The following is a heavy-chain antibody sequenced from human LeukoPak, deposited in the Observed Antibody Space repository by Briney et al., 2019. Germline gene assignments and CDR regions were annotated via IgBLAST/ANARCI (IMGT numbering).Heavy chain of an antibody. J-gene: IGHJ4*02. CDR1: GFTFSSYS. V-gene: IGHV3-48*04. D-gene: IGHD3-22*01. CDR2: ISSSSSTI. CDR3: ARDGPYDYYDSSGYTDYLDY. Sequence: GGSLRLSCAASGFTFSSYSMNWVRQAPGKGLEWVSYISSSSSTIYYADSVKGRFTISRDNAKNSLYLQMNSLRAEDTAVYYCARDGPYDYYDSSGYTDYLDYWGQGTLVTVSS.